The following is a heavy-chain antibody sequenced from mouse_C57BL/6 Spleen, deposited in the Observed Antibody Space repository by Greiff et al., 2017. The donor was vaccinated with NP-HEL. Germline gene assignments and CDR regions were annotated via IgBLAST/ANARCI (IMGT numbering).Heavy chain of an antibody. CDR3: AIDYYGSSRDWYFDV. Sequence: VKLQQPGAELVKPGASVKMSCKASGYTFTSYWITWVKQRPGQGLEWIGDIYPGSGSTNYNEKFKSKATLTVDTSSSTAYMQLSSLTSEDSAVYYCAIDYYGSSRDWYFDVWGTGTTVTVSS. CDR2: IYPGSGST. V-gene: IGHV1-55*01. CDR1: GYTFTSYW. D-gene: IGHD1-1*01. J-gene: IGHJ1*03.